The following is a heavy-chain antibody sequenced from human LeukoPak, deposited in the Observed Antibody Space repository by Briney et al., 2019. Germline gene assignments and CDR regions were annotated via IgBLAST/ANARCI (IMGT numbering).Heavy chain of an antibody. V-gene: IGHV3-7*01. D-gene: IGHD3-10*01. CDR1: GFTFSSYW. CDR3: ARAIRGSAVDTGDR. Sequence: PGGSLRLSCAASGFTFSSYWMRWVRQAPGKGLEGEGNIKKDGREEYYVDSVKGRFTISRDNAKNSLFLQMNSLTVEDTAVYYCARAIRGSAVDTGDRWGQGTLVTVSS. CDR2: IKKDGREE. J-gene: IGHJ4*02.